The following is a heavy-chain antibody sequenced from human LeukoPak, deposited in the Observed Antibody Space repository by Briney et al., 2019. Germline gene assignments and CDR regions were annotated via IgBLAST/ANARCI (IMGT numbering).Heavy chain of an antibody. J-gene: IGHJ6*02. CDR2: INTYNGNT. CDR1: GYTFTTYG. V-gene: IGHV1-18*01. CDR3: ARGRVYYYGMDV. D-gene: IGHD3-10*01. Sequence: EASAKVSCKAAGYTFTTYGINWVRQAPGQGLEWMGWINTYNGNTNYAQNLQGRVTMTTDTSTSTAYMELRSLKSDDTAVYYCARGRVYYYGMDVWGQGTTVTVSS.